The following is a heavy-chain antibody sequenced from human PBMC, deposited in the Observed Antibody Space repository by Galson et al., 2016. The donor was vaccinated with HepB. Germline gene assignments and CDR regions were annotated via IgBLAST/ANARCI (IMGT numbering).Heavy chain of an antibody. D-gene: IGHD6-13*01. CDR1: GGSISSTSYY. Sequence: ETLSLTCTVSGGSISSTSYYWGWIRQPPGKGLEWIGSIYFSGSTYFNPSLKSRVTISVDTSKNQFSLKLSSVTAADTAIYYCAREAKDYSSWYPPYFDYWGQGTLVTVSS. CDR2: IYFSGST. CDR3: AREAKDYSSWYPPYFDY. J-gene: IGHJ4*02. V-gene: IGHV4-39*07.